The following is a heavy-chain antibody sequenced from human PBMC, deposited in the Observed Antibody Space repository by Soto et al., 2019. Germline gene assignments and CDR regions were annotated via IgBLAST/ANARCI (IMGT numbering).Heavy chain of an antibody. V-gene: IGHV3-30*03. D-gene: IGHD3-9*01. CDR3: AGDYDIYAY. CDR2: ISYDGSNK. CDR1: GFTFSSYG. J-gene: IGHJ4*02. Sequence: QVQLVESGGGVVQPGRSLRLSCAASGFTFSSYGMHWVRQAPGKGLEWVAVISYDGSNKYYADSVKGRFTISRDNSKNTLYLHMNSLRAEDTAVYYCAGDYDIYAYWGQGTLVTVSS.